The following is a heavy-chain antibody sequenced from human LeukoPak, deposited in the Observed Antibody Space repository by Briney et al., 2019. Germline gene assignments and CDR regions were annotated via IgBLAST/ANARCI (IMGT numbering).Heavy chain of an antibody. CDR2: IYYSGTP. J-gene: IGHJ4*02. V-gene: IGHV4-59*08. CDR1: GGSISNYY. CDR3: ARLEYGDYVAY. D-gene: IGHD4-17*01. Sequence: PSETLSLTCTVSGGSISNYYWTWIRQPPGNTLQWIGYIYYSGTPQYNPSLKSRVTISLDRSKNQFSLNLISVTAADTAVYFCARLEYGDYVAYWGQGTLVTVSS.